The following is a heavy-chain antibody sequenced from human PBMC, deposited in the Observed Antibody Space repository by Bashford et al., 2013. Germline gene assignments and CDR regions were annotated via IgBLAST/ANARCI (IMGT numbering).Heavy chain of an antibody. J-gene: IGHJ5*01. D-gene: IGHD6-25*01. V-gene: IGHV3-30-3*01. CDR2: ISYHGSHK. Sequence: VRQAPGKGLEWIALISYHGSHKKYADSAKGRFTVSRDNSARTVSLHMDSLRTEDTAVYYCVRARPYSSGWNDNRFDPWAKEPWSPSPQ. CDR3: VRARPYSSGWNDNRFDP.